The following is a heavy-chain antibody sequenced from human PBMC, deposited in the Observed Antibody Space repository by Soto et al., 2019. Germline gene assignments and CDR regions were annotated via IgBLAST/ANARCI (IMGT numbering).Heavy chain of an antibody. D-gene: IGHD3-3*01. CDR3: ARGTPIPSYDFWSGYYTYYFDY. Sequence: GASVKVSCKASGYTFTSYYMHWVRQAPGQGLEWMGIINPSGGSTSYAQKFQGRVTMTRDTSTSTVYMELSSLRSEDTAVYYCARGTPIPSYDFWSGYYTYYFDYWGQGTLVTVSS. J-gene: IGHJ4*02. CDR2: INPSGGST. V-gene: IGHV1-46*03. CDR1: GYTFTSYY.